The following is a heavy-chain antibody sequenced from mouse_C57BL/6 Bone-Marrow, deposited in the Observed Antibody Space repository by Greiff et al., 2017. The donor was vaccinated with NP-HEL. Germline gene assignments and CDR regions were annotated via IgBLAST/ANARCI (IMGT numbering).Heavy chain of an antibody. D-gene: IGHD1-1*01. CDR1: GYAFSSYW. CDR3: ARLITTVVGFDY. V-gene: IGHV1-80*01. CDR2: IYPGDGDT. J-gene: IGHJ2*01. Sequence: QVQLQQSGAELVKPGASVKISCTASGYAFSSYWMNWVKQRPGKGLVWIGQIYPGDGDTTYNGTFKGTATLTADKSSSTAYMQLSSLTSEDSAVYFCARLITTVVGFDYWGQGTTLTVSS.